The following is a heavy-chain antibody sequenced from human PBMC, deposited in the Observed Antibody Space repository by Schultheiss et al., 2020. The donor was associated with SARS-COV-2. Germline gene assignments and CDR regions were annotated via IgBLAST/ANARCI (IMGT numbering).Heavy chain of an antibody. CDR2: ISGSGGST. Sequence: GGSLRLSCAASGFTFSSYAMSWVRQAPGKGLEWVSAISGSGGSTYYADSVKGRFTISRDNSKNTLYLQMNSLRAADTAVYYCAKGVYYYGSGRGDGFDIWGQGTMVTVSS. J-gene: IGHJ3*02. CDR3: AKGVYYYGSGRGDGFDI. V-gene: IGHV3-23*01. D-gene: IGHD3-10*01. CDR1: GFTFSSYA.